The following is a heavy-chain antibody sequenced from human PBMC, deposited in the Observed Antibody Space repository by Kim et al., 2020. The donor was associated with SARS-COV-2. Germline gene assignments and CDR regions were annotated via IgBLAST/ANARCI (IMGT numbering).Heavy chain of an antibody. CDR3: ASTFYDILTGYYRFDP. J-gene: IGHJ5*02. V-gene: IGHV4-34*01. D-gene: IGHD3-9*01. CDR1: GGSFSGYY. Sequence: SETLSLTCAVYGGSFSGYYWSWIRQPPGKVLEWIGEINHSGSTNYNPSLKSRVTISVDTSKNQFSLKLSSVTAADTAVYYCASTFYDILTGYYRFDPWGQGTLVTVSS. CDR2: INHSGST.